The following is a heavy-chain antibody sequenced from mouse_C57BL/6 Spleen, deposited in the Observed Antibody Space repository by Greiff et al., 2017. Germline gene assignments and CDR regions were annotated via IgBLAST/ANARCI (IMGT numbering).Heavy chain of an antibody. D-gene: IGHD2-2*01. CDR1: GFTFSDYY. CDR3: ARGDGYGLFDY. J-gene: IGHJ2*01. Sequence: EVKLMESEGGLVQPGSSMKLSCTASGFTFSDYYMAWVRQVPEKGLEWVANINYDGSSTYYLDSLKSRFIISRDNAKNILYLQMSSLKSEDTATYYCARGDGYGLFDYWGQGTTLTVSS. CDR2: INYDGSST. V-gene: IGHV5-16*01.